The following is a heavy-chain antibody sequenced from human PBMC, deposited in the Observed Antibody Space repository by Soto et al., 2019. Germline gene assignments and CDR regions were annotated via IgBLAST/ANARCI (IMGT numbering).Heavy chain of an antibody. Sequence: VWSLRLSCAVSGFTFGNYWMHWVRQAPGKGLVWVSRVSPDGRTATYADSVKGRFTISRDNAKSTLYLQMNSLRAEDTAVYYCADSWLTTSYWGRGTLVTASS. J-gene: IGHJ4*02. D-gene: IGHD3-10*01. CDR3: ADSWLTTSY. V-gene: IGHV3-74*01. CDR1: GFTFGNYW. CDR2: VSPDGRTA.